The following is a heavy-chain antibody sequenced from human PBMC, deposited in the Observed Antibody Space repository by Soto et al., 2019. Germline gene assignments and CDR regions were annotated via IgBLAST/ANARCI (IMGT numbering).Heavy chain of an antibody. J-gene: IGHJ3*02. Sequence: PSQTLSLTCAISGDSVSSNSAAWNWIRQSPSRGLEWLGRTYYRSKWYNDYAVSVKSRITINPDTSKNQFSLQLNSVTPEDTAVYYCARDQQQRGSWYSADAFDIWGQGTMVTVSS. D-gene: IGHD6-13*01. V-gene: IGHV6-1*01. CDR2: TYYRSKWYN. CDR1: GDSVSSNSAA. CDR3: ARDQQQRGSWYSADAFDI.